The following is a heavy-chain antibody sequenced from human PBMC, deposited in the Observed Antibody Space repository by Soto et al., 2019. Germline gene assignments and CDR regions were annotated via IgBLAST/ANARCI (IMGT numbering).Heavy chain of an antibody. J-gene: IGHJ5*02. V-gene: IGHV1-2*06. Sequence: QVQLVQSGAEVKMPGASVKVSCKASGYTFIGYYIHWVRQAPGQGLEWMGRINPRSGDTTYAQKFQGRLTMTRDTSISTAYMELSSLRSDDTAVYYCGRDGVGATPLGWFDPWGQGSLVTVSS. CDR3: GRDGVGATPLGWFDP. D-gene: IGHD1-26*01. CDR2: INPRSGDT. CDR1: GYTFIGYY.